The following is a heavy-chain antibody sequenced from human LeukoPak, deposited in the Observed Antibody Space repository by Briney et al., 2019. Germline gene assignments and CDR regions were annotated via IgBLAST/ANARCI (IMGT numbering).Heavy chain of an antibody. D-gene: IGHD1-26*01. CDR1: GFSFTAYS. J-gene: IGHJ4*02. Sequence: GGSLRLSCAASGFSFTAYSMNWVRQAPGRGLEWISYIGPGGDIYYADSVTGRFTVSRDTAKNSLYLQMNSLRAEDTAMYYCARERGGSHSPSDYWGQGTLVSVSS. V-gene: IGHV3-48*01. CDR3: ARERGGSHSPSDY. CDR2: IGPGGDI.